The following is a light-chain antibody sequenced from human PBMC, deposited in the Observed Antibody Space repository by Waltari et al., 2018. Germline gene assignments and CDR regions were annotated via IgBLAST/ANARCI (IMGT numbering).Light chain of an antibody. V-gene: IGKV3-20*01. CDR1: QSLSSDY. J-gene: IGKJ2*01. Sequence: EIVLTQSPGTLSLSPGERVTLSCRASQSLSSDYLAWYQQKPGQAPRLLIYGASTRDTGIPDRVSGSGSGTDFTLTISRLEPEDFAVYCCQQYGTSPPTFGQGTKLEIK. CDR2: GAS. CDR3: QQYGTSPPT.